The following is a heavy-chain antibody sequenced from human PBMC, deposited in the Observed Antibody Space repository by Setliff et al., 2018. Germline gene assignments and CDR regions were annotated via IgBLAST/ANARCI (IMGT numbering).Heavy chain of an antibody. J-gene: IGHJ2*01. D-gene: IGHD1-26*01. V-gene: IGHV1-69*04. CDR3: VRVRRGGYHSIYWSFDL. CDR1: GGTFSSHY. CDR2: IIPASNGA. Sequence: VKVSCKASGGTFSSHYISWVRQAPGQGPQWLGRIIPASNGANYAQRFRGRVSFSADISTGTVFMDLSSLESEDTAVYYCVRVRRGGYHSIYWSFDLWGRGTLVTSPQ.